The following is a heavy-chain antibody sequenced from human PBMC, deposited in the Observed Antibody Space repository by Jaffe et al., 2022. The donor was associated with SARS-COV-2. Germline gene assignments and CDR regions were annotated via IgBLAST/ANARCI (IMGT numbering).Heavy chain of an antibody. J-gene: IGHJ4*02. CDR2: INPDGRAQ. CDR1: GFTFNNYW. Sequence: VQLLESGGGLVQTGGSLRLSCAASGFTFNNYWMTWVRQAPGKGLEWVANINPDGRAQYYVDSVRGRFAISRDNAKNSLYLQMNSLRVEDTAVYYCARIGYSSSSNDFWGQGTLVTVSS. D-gene: IGHD6-13*01. V-gene: IGHV3-7*01. CDR3: ARIGYSSSSNDF.